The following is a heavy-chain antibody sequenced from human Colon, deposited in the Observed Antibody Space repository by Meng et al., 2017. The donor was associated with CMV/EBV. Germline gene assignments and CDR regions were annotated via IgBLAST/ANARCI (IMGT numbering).Heavy chain of an antibody. CDR1: GFSFDSYS. CDR2: ISTFNSHT. D-gene: IGHD2-8*01. J-gene: IGHJ6*02. Sequence: GGSLRLSCVASGFSFDSYSMNWVRQAPGKGLEWVSHISTFNSHTYYADSVKGRFTISRDDVKKSVHLLMSSLRAEDTAVYYCARDRGASCTNGVCSYSGMDVWGQGTTVTVSS. V-gene: IGHV3-21*01. CDR3: ARDRGASCTNGVCSYSGMDV.